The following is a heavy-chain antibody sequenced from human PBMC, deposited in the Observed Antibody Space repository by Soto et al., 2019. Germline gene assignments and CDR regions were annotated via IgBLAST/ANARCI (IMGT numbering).Heavy chain of an antibody. CDR2: IYSDGSRT. J-gene: IGHJ3*01. CDR1: GFTFSGYW. V-gene: IGHV3-74*01. Sequence: GGSLRLSCAASGFTFSGYWMHWVRQAPGKGLVWVSRIYSDGSRTSYADSVKGRFTISRDNAKNTLYLQMNSLRAEDTAVYYCARTMDYYDSRLRVFDVWGQGTIVTV. CDR3: ARTMDYYDSRLRVFDV. D-gene: IGHD3-22*01.